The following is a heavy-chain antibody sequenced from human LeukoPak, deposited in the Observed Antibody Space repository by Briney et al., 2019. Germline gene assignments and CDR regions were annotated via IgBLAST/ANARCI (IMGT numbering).Heavy chain of an antibody. CDR3: AGITMVRGVIIGRRWFDP. CDR1: GGSISSYY. CDR2: IYYSGST. J-gene: IGHJ5*02. Sequence: NPSETLSLTCTVSGGSISSYYWSWIRQPPGKGLEWIGYIYYSGSTNYNPSLKSRVTISVDTSKNQFSLKLSSVTAADTAVYYCAGITMVRGVIIGRRWFDPWGQGTLVTVSS. D-gene: IGHD3-10*01. V-gene: IGHV4-59*01.